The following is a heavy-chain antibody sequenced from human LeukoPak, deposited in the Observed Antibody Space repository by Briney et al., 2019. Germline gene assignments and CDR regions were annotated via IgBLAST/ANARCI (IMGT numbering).Heavy chain of an antibody. V-gene: IGHV3-33*08. CDR1: GFTFSNFG. J-gene: IGHJ4*02. CDR2: ISDNGRRT. Sequence: GGSLRLSCAASGFTFSNFGLNWVRQAPGKGLEWVAFISDNGRRTYYLESVKGLFTISRGDSKNTLYLQMNSLRVEDTAVYYCARDRIGKYSIDYWGQGTLVTVSS. D-gene: IGHD2-15*01. CDR3: ARDRIGKYSIDY.